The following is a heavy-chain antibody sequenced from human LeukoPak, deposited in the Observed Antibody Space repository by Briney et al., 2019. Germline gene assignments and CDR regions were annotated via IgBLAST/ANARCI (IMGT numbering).Heavy chain of an antibody. V-gene: IGHV1-2*02. J-gene: IGHJ5*02. CDR1: GYTFTGYY. D-gene: IGHD2-2*02. CDR2: INPNSGGT. CDR3: ARGAVIVVVPAAIAWFDP. Sequence: ASVKVSCKASGYTFTGYYMHWVRQAPGQGLEWMGWINPNSGGTNYAQKFQGGVTMTRDTSISTAYMELSRLRSDDTAVYYCARGAVIVVVPAAIAWFDPWGQGTLVTVSS.